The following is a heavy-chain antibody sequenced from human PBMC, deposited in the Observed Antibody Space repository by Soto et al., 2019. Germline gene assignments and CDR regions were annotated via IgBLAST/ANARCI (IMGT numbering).Heavy chain of an antibody. CDR1: GGSIYRSGYY. CDR3: GKVLVGATGHTDSDS. CDR2: IDYNGVT. Sequence: TLSLTCTVSGGSIYRSGYYWGWIRQPPGRGLEWIGNIDYNGVTYSNPSLRSRVTISRDTSKNQFSLKLTSVTAADTALYYCGKVLVGATGHTDSDSWGPGTLVTVSS. J-gene: IGHJ4*02. D-gene: IGHD2-15*01. V-gene: IGHV4-39*01.